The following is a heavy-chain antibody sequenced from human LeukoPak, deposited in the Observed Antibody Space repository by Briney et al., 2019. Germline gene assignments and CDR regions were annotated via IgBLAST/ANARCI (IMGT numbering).Heavy chain of an antibody. CDR3: ARGRDGCTFGY. J-gene: IGHJ4*02. CDR1: GGSINTYY. Sequence: SETLSLTCTVSGGSINTYYWSWIRQPPGKGLELIGYIYYSGSTNYNPSLKSRVTISVDTSKNQFSLKLSSVTPADTAVYYCARGRDGCTFGYWGQGTLVTVSS. CDR2: IYYSGST. V-gene: IGHV4-59*01. D-gene: IGHD5-24*01.